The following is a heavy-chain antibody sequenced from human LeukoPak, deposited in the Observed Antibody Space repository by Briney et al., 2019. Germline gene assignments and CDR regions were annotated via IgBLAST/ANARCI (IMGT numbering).Heavy chain of an antibody. V-gene: IGHV3-33*01. D-gene: IGHD5-18*01. CDR3: ARALYSYGVLDY. J-gene: IGHJ4*01. Sequence: GGSLRLSCAASGFTFNTYGMHWVRQAPGKGLEWVAVIWYDGSNKYFADSVKGRFTISRDNSKNSLYLQMNSLRAEDTAMYYCARALYSYGVLDYWGHGARVTVSS. CDR1: GFTFNTYG. CDR2: IWYDGSNK.